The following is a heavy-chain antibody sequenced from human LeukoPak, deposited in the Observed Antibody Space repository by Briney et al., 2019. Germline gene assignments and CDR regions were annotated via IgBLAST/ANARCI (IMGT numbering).Heavy chain of an antibody. D-gene: IGHD3-10*01. J-gene: IGHJ4*02. CDR1: GGSISSSNW. V-gene: IGHV4-4*02. CDR2: IYHSGST. CDR3: ARGISRRGSREFDY. Sequence: SGTLSLTCAVSGGSISSSNWWSWVRQPPGKGLEWIGEIYHSGSTNYNPSLKSRVTMSVDTSKNQFSLKLSSVTAADTAVYYCARGISRRGSREFDYWGQGTLVTVSS.